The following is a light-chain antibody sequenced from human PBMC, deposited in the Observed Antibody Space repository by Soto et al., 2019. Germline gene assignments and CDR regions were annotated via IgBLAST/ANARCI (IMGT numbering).Light chain of an antibody. CDR3: QQYNNWPLT. CDR2: GAS. Sequence: EIVMTQSPATLSVSPGERATLSCRASQSVSSSLAWYQQKPGQAPRLLICGASTRATGIPARFSGSGSGTEFTLTISSLQSEDFAVYHCQQYNNWPLTFGGGTKVEIK. CDR1: QSVSSS. V-gene: IGKV3-15*01. J-gene: IGKJ4*01.